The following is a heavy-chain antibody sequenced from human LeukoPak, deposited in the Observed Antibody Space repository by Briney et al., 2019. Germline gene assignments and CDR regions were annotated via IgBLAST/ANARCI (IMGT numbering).Heavy chain of an antibody. V-gene: IGHV3-21*01. J-gene: IGHJ3*02. CDR1: GFTFSSYS. Sequence: GGSLRLSCAASGFTFSSYSMKWVRQAPGKGLEWVSSISSSSSYIYYVDSVKGRFTISRDNAKNSLYLQMNSLRAEDTAVYYCARDSTLSHAFDIWGQGTMVTVSS. CDR2: ISSSSSYI. CDR3: ARDSTLSHAFDI.